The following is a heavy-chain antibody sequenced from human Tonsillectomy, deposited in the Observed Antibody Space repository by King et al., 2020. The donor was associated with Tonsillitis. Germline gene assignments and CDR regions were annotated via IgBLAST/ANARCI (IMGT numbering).Heavy chain of an antibody. CDR1: GGTFSSYA. D-gene: IGHD3-22*01. CDR3: AGGTYYYDSSGYSHNWFDP. V-gene: IGHV1-69*06. J-gene: IGHJ5*02. CDR2: IIPIFGTA. Sequence: VQLVESGAEVKKPGSSVKVSCKASGGTFSSYAISWVRQAPGQGLEWMGGIIPIFGTANYAQKLQGRVTITADKSTSTAYMELISLRSEDTAVYYCAGGTYYYDSSGYSHNWFDPWGQGTLVTVSS.